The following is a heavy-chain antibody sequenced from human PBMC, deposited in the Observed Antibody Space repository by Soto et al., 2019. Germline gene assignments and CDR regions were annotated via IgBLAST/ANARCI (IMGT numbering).Heavy chain of an antibody. D-gene: IGHD5-18*01. Sequence: LRLSCAASGFTFSSYEMNWVRQAPGKGLEWVSYISSSGSTIYYADSVKGRFTISRDNAKNSLYLQMNSLRAEDTAVYYCARNSRIQLWGYYYYGMDVWGQGTTVTVSS. CDR3: ARNSRIQLWGYYYYGMDV. V-gene: IGHV3-48*03. CDR1: GFTFSSYE. CDR2: ISSSGSTI. J-gene: IGHJ6*02.